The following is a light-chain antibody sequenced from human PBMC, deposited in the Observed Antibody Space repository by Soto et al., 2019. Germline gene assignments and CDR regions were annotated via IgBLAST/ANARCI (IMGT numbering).Light chain of an antibody. CDR3: QQYDNLPLT. CDR2: DAS. CDR1: QDISNY. V-gene: IGKV1-33*01. Sequence: DIQMTQSPSTLSGSVGDRVTITCQASQDISNYLNWYRQKPGKAPKLLIYDASNLETGVPSRFSGSGSGTDFTFTISSLQPEDIATYYCQQYDNLPLTFGGGTKVDIK. J-gene: IGKJ4*01.